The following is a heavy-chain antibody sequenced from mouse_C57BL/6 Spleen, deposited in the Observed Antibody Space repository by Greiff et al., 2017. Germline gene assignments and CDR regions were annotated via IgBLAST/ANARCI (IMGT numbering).Heavy chain of an antibody. CDR2: ISDGGSYT. D-gene: IGHD2-1*01. CDR3: ASEIYYGNQAWFAY. J-gene: IGHJ3*01. CDR1: GFTFSSYA. V-gene: IGHV5-4*01. Sequence: EVQLVESGGGLVKPGGSLKLSCAASGFTFSSYAMSWVRQTPEKRLEWVATISDGGSYTYYPDNVKGRFTISRDNAKNNLYLQMSHLKSEDTAMYYCASEIYYGNQAWFAYWGQGTLVTVSA.